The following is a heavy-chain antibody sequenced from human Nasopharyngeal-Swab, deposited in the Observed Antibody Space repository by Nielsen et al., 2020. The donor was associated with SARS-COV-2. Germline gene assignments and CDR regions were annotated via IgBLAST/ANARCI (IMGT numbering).Heavy chain of an antibody. CDR2: ISCDGSNK. V-gene: IGHV3-30-3*01. Sequence: GESLKISCAASGFTFSSYAMHWVRQAPGKGLEWVAVISCDGSNKYYADSVKGRFTISRDNSKNTLYLQMNSLRAEDTAVYYCARDDTVVSPWSYYYYGMDVWGQGTTVTVSS. D-gene: IGHD4-23*01. J-gene: IGHJ6*02. CDR1: GFTFSSYA. CDR3: ARDDTVVSPWSYYYYGMDV.